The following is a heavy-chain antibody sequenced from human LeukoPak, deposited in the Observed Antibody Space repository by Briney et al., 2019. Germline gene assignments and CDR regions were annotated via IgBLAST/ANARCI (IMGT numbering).Heavy chain of an antibody. Sequence: GSLRLSCAASGFTFSSYAMSWVRQAPGKGLEWVSAISGSGGSTYYADSVKSRFTISRDNSKNTLYLQMNSLRAEDTAVYYCAKGGDFWSEIDYWGQGTLVTVSS. CDR1: GFTFSSYA. J-gene: IGHJ4*02. V-gene: IGHV3-23*01. D-gene: IGHD3-3*01. CDR2: ISGSGGST. CDR3: AKGGDFWSEIDY.